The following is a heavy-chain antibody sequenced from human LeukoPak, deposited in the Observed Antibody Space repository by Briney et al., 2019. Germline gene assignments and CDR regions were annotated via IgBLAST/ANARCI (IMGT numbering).Heavy chain of an antibody. CDR2: IYHSGST. J-gene: IGHJ5*02. D-gene: IGHD3-3*01. CDR3: ARVLGHPRITIFGVVIMRNWFDP. Sequence: SQTLSLTCAVSGGSISRNSFSWNWIRQPPGKGLEWIGDIYHSGSTYYNPSLKSRVTISVDTSKNQFSLKLSSVTAADTAVYYCARVLGHPRITIFGVVIMRNWFDPWGQGTLVTVSS. V-gene: IGHV4-30-2*01. CDR1: GGSISRNSFS.